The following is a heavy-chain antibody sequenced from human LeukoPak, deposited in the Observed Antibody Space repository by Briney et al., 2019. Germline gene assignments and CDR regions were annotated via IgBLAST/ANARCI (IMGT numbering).Heavy chain of an antibody. CDR3: ARVKRAGYYRIRLFGYMDV. V-gene: IGHV4-34*01. D-gene: IGHD3-9*01. J-gene: IGHJ6*03. Sequence: SETLSLTCAVYGGSFSGYYWSWIRQPPGKGLEWIGEINHSGSTNYNPSLKSRVTISVDTSKNQFSLKLSSVTAADTAVYYCARVKRAGYYRIRLFGYMDVWGKGTTVTVSS. CDR2: INHSGST. CDR1: GGSFSGYY.